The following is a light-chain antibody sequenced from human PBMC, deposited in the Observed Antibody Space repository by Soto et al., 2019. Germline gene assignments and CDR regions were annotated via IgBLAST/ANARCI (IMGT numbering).Light chain of an antibody. CDR3: QQYGSSSWT. CDR2: AAS. CDR1: QSVSSSY. J-gene: IGKJ1*01. V-gene: IGKV3-20*01. Sequence: EIVLTQSPGTLSLSPGERATLSCRASQSVSSSYLAWYQQKPGQAPRLLIYAASSRATGIPDRFSGSGSETDFTLTISRLEPEDFPVYYCQQYGSSSWTFGQGTKVEIK.